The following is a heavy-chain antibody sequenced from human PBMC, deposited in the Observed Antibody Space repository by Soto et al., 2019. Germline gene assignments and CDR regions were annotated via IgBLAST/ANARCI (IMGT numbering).Heavy chain of an antibody. Sequence: WGSLRLSCAASGFAFSSYGITLVRQSPFKWLEWVSTISGSGGSTYYADSVKGRFTISRDNSKNTLYLQMNSLRAEDTALYYCAKDLTFIPQGLVRYFDYWGQGTLVTVSS. CDR1: GFAFSSYG. D-gene: IGHD6-19*01. CDR2: ISGSGGST. V-gene: IGHV3-23*01. CDR3: AKDLTFIPQGLVRYFDY. J-gene: IGHJ4*02.